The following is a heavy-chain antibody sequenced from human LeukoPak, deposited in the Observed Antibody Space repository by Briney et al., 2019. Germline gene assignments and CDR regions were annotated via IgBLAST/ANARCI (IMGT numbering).Heavy chain of an antibody. CDR3: ARVSDGYYPEMEY. CDR2: IYYSGAI. V-gene: IGHV4-59*01. J-gene: IGHJ4*02. D-gene: IGHD5-24*01. CDR1: DVAIRSYY. Sequence: PSETLSLTCRVSDVAIRSYYWSWIRQPPGKGLEWIGHIYYSGAIKYNPSLKSRVTISVDVPNNQFSLNLRSVTAADTAVYYCARVSDGYYPEMEYWAQGTLVTVSS.